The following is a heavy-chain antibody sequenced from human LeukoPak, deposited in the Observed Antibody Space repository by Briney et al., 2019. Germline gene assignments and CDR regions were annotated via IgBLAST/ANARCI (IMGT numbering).Heavy chain of an antibody. J-gene: IGHJ4*02. V-gene: IGHV3-23*01. D-gene: IGHD6-19*01. Sequence: GSLRLSCAASGFTFSSYAMSWVRQAPGKGLEWVSAISGSGGSTYYADSVRGRFTISRDNSKNTLYLQMNSLRAEDTAVYYCAKDKYSSGWFGSPFDYWGQGTLVTVSS. CDR2: ISGSGGST. CDR1: GFTFSSYA. CDR3: AKDKYSSGWFGSPFDY.